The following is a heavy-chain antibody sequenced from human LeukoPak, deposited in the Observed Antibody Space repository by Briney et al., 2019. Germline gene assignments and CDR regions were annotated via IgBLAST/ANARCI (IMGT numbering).Heavy chain of an antibody. CDR1: GYTFTGYY. CDR3: ARQLRSRDGYNYNWFDP. J-gene: IGHJ5*02. D-gene: IGHD5-24*01. Sequence: AASVKVSCTASGYTFTGYYMHWVRQAPGQGLEWMGWINPNSGGTNYAQKFQGRVTMTRDTSISTAYMELSRLRSDDTAVYYCARQLRSRDGYNYNWFDPWGQGTLVTVSS. CDR2: INPNSGGT. V-gene: IGHV1-2*02.